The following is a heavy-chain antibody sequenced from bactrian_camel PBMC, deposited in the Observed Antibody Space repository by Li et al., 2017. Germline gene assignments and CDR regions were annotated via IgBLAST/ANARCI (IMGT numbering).Heavy chain of an antibody. V-gene: IGHV3S2*01. D-gene: IGHD5*01. J-gene: IGHJ4*01. Sequence: DVQLVESGGGLVQPGGSLRLSCVASGVIFDKTYFSWVRLLPGKGLEWVGSVDREGDSSSYHDSVKGRFTISKDLSKNTVYLQMNTLKSEDTAMYYCSLGWMVTLRRGSGQGTQVTVS. CDR2: VDREGDSS. CDR1: GVIFDKTY.